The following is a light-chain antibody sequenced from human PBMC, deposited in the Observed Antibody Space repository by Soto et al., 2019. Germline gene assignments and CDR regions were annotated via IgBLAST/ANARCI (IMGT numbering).Light chain of an antibody. Sequence: QSVLTQPASVSGSPGQSITISCTGTSSDVGSYNLVSWYQQHPGKAPKLMIYEGSKRPSGVSNRFSGSKSGNTASLTISGLQAEDEADYYCSSKTSSRTPFVFGTGTKLTVL. V-gene: IGLV2-14*02. CDR3: SSKTSSRTPFV. J-gene: IGLJ1*01. CDR1: SSDVGSYNL. CDR2: EGS.